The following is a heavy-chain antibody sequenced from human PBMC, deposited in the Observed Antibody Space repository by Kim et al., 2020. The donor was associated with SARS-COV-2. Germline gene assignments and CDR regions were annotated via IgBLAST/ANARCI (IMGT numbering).Heavy chain of an antibody. CDR2: TRNRANSYTT. D-gene: IGHD3-16*01. J-gene: IGHJ4*02. Sequence: GGSLRLSCAGSGFTFSDHYMDWVRQAPGKGLEWVGRTRNRANSYTTEYAASVKDRFTISRDDSKNSLYLQMNSLKTEDTAVYYCAREASHDYEILYFDYWGQGILVTVSS. CDR3: AREASHDYEILYFDY. CDR1: GFTFSDHY. V-gene: IGHV3-72*01.